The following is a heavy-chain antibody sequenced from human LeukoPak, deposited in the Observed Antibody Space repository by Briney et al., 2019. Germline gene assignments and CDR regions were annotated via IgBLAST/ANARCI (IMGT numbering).Heavy chain of an antibody. D-gene: IGHD3-9*01. CDR2: ISSGSSYI. V-gene: IGHV3-21*06. Sequence: GGSLRLSCAASGLTFSTYTMNWVRQASWKGLEWVSSISSGSSYICYADSMKGRFTVSRDNAKNSLYLQMNSLKAEDTAVYFCASHYDIDYWGQGTLVTVSS. J-gene: IGHJ4*02. CDR3: ASHYDIDY. CDR1: GLTFSTYT.